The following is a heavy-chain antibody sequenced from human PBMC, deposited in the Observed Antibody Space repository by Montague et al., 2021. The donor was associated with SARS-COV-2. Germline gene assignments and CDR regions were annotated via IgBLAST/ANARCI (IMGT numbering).Heavy chain of an antibody. J-gene: IGHJ6*02. CDR3: ARDVDPNSWDGMDV. CDR1: GFSFSSYE. V-gene: IGHV3-48*03. CDR2: ISSGSGSSI. Sequence: SLRLSCAASGFSFSSYEMNWARQAPGKGLEWISYISSGSGSSIHHADSVRGRFTISRANAKNSLYLQMNGLRAEDTAIHYCARDVDPNSWDGMDVWGQGTTVTVSS. D-gene: IGHD2-15*01.